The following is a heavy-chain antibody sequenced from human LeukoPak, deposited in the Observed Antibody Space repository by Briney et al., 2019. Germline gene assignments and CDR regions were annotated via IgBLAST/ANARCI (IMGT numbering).Heavy chain of an antibody. J-gene: IGHJ6*02. CDR3: AGGGGLDV. V-gene: IGHV3-7*03. CDR1: GFTFSSYW. CDR2: INHNGNVN. Sequence: GSLRLSCAASGFTFSSYWMNWARQAPGKGLEWVASINHNGNVNHYVDSVKGRFTISRDNAKNSLYLQMSNLRAEDTAVYFCAGGGGLDVWGQGATVTVSS. D-gene: IGHD3-16*01.